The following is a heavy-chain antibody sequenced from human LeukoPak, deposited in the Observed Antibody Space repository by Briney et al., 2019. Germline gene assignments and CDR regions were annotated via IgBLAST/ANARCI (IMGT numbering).Heavy chain of an antibody. CDR3: AKDMAREGSGYDCDFDY. CDR1: GFTFSSFA. D-gene: IGHD5-12*01. V-gene: IGHV3-23*01. J-gene: IGHJ4*02. CDR2: ISGIGGST. Sequence: AGSLRLSCAASGFTFSSFAMSWVRKAPGKGLEWLSLISGIGGSTYYADAVNGRFTISRDNSKCTVYLQMDSRRADDTAVFYCAKDMAREGSGYDCDFDYWGQGTLVTVSS.